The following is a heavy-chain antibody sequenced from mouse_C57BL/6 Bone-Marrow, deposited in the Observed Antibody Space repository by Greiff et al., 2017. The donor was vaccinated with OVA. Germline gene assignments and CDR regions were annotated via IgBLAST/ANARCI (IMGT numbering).Heavy chain of an antibody. CDR1: GFTFSDYG. CDR2: ISSGSSTI. J-gene: IGHJ4*01. D-gene: IGHD4-1*01. CDR3: ANPNWALYYAMDY. Sequence: EVQLQQSGGGLVKPGGSLKLSCAASGFTFSDYGMHWVRQAPEKGLEWVAYISSGSSTIYYADKVKGRFTISSDNAKNTLFLQMTSLRSEDTAMYYCANPNWALYYAMDYWGQGTSVTVSS. V-gene: IGHV5-17*01.